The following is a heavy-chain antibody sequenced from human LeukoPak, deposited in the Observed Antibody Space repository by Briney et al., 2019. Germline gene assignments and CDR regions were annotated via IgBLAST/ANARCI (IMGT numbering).Heavy chain of an antibody. CDR3: ARDRVVRGVINYYYYYMDV. V-gene: IGHV1-69*05. J-gene: IGHJ6*03. CDR1: GGTFSSYA. D-gene: IGHD3-10*01. Sequence: ASVKVSCKASGGTFSSYAISWVRQAPGQGLEWMGGIIPIFGTANYAQKFQGRVTITTDESTSTAYMELSSLRSEDTAVYYCARDRVVRGVINYYYYYMDVWGKGTTVTVSS. CDR2: IIPIFGTA.